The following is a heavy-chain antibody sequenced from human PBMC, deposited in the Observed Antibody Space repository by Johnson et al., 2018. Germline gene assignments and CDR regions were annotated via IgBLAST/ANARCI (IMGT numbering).Heavy chain of an antibody. Sequence: QVQLVESGGGVVQPGGSLRLSCAASGFAFSTYGMHWVRQAPGKGLEWVAVIANDGGAIYYADPMQGRFTISRDNSMGGLYLEINSLRGEDTAVYYCAKRRYNWNYVPHYMDVWGKGTTVAVSS. D-gene: IGHD1-7*01. CDR2: IANDGGAI. V-gene: IGHV3-30*18. J-gene: IGHJ6*03. CDR1: GFAFSTYG. CDR3: AKRRYNWNYVPHYMDV.